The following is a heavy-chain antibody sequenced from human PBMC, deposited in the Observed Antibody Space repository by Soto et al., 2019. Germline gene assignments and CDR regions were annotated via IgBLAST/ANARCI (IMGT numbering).Heavy chain of an antibody. Sequence: PSGTLYLTCTGSGDSISTFNWGWMRQSPGKELEWIGYVYYTGSTNYNPSLKSRVTISVDRTKNQFSLKLTSANAADTAVYYCARGRTVRNYADDSSDYFYFFDYWGQGTQVTVSS. CDR3: ARGRTVRNYADDSSDYFYFFDY. D-gene: IGHD3-22*01. CDR2: VYYTGST. J-gene: IGHJ4*02. V-gene: IGHV4-59*01. CDR1: GDSISTFN.